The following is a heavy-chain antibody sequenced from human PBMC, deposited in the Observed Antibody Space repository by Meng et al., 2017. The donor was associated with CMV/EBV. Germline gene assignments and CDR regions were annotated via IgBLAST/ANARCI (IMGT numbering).Heavy chain of an antibody. Sequence: SCAASGFTFSSYAMSWVRQAPGKGLEWVSAISGSGGSTYYADSVKGRFTISRDNSKNTLYLQMNSLRAEDTAVYYCAKWFWRGDDYYGMDVWGQGTTVTVSS. V-gene: IGHV3-23*01. CDR3: AKWFWRGDDYYGMDV. J-gene: IGHJ6*02. D-gene: IGHD3-3*01. CDR1: GFTFSSYA. CDR2: ISGSGGST.